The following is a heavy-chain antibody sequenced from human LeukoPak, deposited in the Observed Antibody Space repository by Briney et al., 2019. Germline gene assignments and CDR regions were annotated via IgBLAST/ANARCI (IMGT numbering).Heavy chain of an antibody. V-gene: IGHV4-34*01. Sequence: PSETLSLTCAVYGGSFSGYYWSWIRQPPGKGLEWIGEINHSGSTNYNPSLKSRVTISVDTSKNQFSLKLSSVTAADTAVYYCATAKHYYGLGSQETYFDYWGQGTLVTVSS. CDR2: INHSGST. CDR1: GGSFSGYY. D-gene: IGHD3-10*01. J-gene: IGHJ4*02. CDR3: ATAKHYYGLGSQETYFDY.